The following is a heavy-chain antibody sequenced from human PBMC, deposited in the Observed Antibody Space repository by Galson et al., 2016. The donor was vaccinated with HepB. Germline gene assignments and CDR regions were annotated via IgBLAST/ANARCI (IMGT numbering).Heavy chain of an antibody. V-gene: IGHV3-15*01. D-gene: IGHD3-3*01. CDR1: GFTFSSAW. CDR3: TATYYYFWSASQIHH. J-gene: IGHJ1*01. CDR2: IKSKTDGGTT. Sequence: SLRLSCAASGFTFSSAWMSWVRQSPGKGLEWVGRIKSKTDGGTTDYAAPVKGRFTIPRDDSKNTLYLQMNSLKTEDTAVYYCTATYYYFWSASQIHHWGQGTLVTVSS.